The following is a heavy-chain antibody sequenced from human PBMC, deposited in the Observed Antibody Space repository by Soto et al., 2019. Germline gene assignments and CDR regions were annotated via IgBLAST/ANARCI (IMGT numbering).Heavy chain of an antibody. J-gene: IGHJ6*02. CDR1: GGTFSSYA. CDR2: IIPIFGTA. CDR3: AREADYGSGSYYNYYYGMDV. Sequence: SVKVSCKASGGTFSSYAISWVRQAPGQGLEWMGGIIPIFGTANYAQKFQGRVTITADESTSTAYMELSSLRSEDTAVYYCAREADYGSGSYYNYYYGMDVWGQGTTVTVSS. D-gene: IGHD3-10*01. V-gene: IGHV1-69*13.